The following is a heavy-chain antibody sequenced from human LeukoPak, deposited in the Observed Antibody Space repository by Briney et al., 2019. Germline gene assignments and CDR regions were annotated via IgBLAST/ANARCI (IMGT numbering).Heavy chain of an antibody. Sequence: PGGSLRLSCAASGFTFSSYGMHWVRQAPGKGLEWVAVIWYDGSNKYYADSVKGRFTISRDNSKNTLYLQMNSLRAEDTAVYYCARAEYYDILSFPYPDYWGQGTLVTVSS. J-gene: IGHJ4*02. V-gene: IGHV3-33*01. D-gene: IGHD3-9*01. CDR3: ARAEYYDILSFPYPDY. CDR2: IWYDGSNK. CDR1: GFTFSSYG.